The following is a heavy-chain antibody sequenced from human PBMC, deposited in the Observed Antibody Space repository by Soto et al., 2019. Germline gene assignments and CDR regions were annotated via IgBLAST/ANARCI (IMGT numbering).Heavy chain of an antibody. CDR2: FFHSGTT. CDR1: WYSITSAYY. D-gene: IGHD3-9*01. Sequence: QVQLQESGPGLLKPSETLSLTCTVNWYSITSAYYWGWIRQSPGQGLEWIASFFHSGTTYYNPALKGRLTLSVDASNNQFSLNLTSVTPADTAVYFCARGAWAQYFESWGQGTLVTVSS. V-gene: IGHV4-38-2*02. J-gene: IGHJ4*02. CDR3: ARGAWAQYFES.